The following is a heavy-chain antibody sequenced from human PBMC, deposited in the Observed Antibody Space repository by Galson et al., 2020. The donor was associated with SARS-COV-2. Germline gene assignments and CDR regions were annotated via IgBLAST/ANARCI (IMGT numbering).Heavy chain of an antibody. CDR1: GYTFTTYG. CDR3: ARLASDYYYYMDV. J-gene: IGHJ6*03. V-gene: IGHV1-18*04. Sequence: ASVKVSCKASGYTFTTYGISWVRQAPGQGLEWMGWITAYNLNTKYAQKLQGRVTMTTDISTSTAYMELRSLRSDDTAVYYCARLASDYYYYMDVWGKGTMVTAS. D-gene: IGHD5-12*01. CDR2: ITAYNLNT.